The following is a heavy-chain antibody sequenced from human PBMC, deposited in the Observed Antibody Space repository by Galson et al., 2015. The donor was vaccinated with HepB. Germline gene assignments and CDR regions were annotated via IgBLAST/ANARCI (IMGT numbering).Heavy chain of an antibody. CDR1: GGTFSSYA. Sequence: SVKVPCKASGGTFSSYAISWVRQAPGRGLEWMGGIIPIFGTANYAQKFQGRVTITADKSTSTAYMELSSLRSEDTAVYYCARSMVAYNWFDPWGQGTLVTVSS. D-gene: IGHD3-10*01. CDR2: IIPIFGTA. J-gene: IGHJ5*02. CDR3: ARSMVAYNWFDP. V-gene: IGHV1-69*06.